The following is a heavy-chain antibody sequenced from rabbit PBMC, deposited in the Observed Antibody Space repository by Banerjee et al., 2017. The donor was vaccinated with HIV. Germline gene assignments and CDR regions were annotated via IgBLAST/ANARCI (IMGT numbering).Heavy chain of an antibody. Sequence: QQHLEESGGGLVQPEGSLTLSCKASGIDLSSCGISWVRQAPGKGLEWIGCIYAGKANTDYASWVNGRFTISRDNAQNTVFLQMNSLTAADTATYFCARDLAGVIGWNFNLWGPGTLVTVS. CDR1: GIDLSSCG. V-gene: IGHV1S47*01. D-gene: IGHD4-1*01. CDR3: ARDLAGVIGWNFNL. J-gene: IGHJ4*01. CDR2: IYAGKANT.